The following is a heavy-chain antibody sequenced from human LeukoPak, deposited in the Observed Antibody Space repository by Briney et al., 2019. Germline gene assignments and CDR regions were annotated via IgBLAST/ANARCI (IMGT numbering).Heavy chain of an antibody. CDR1: GFSFSDYG. D-gene: IGHD1-26*01. V-gene: IGHV3-30*18. CDR3: TKGYSGSYLDLAFDI. CDR2: ISYDGSKK. Sequence: GGSLRLSCAASGFSFSDYGMHWVRQPPGKGLEWLAVISYDGSKKYYADSVKGRFTPSRDNSKNTLYLQLNGLRADDTAVYYCTKGYSGSYLDLAFDIWGQGTMVTVSS. J-gene: IGHJ3*02.